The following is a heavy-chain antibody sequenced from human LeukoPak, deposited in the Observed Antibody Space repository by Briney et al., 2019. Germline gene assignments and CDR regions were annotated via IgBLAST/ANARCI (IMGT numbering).Heavy chain of an antibody. CDR3: ARGLRVTPGMISVTREFDY. V-gene: IGHV3-30-3*01. J-gene: IGHJ4*02. Sequence: GGSLRLSCAASGFTFSSYAMHWVRQAPGKGLEWVAVISYDGSNKYYADSVKGRFTISRDNSKNTLYLQMNSLRAEDTAVYYCARGLRVTPGMISVTREFDYWGQGTLVTVSS. CDR2: ISYDGSNK. CDR1: GFTFSSYA. D-gene: IGHD4-23*01.